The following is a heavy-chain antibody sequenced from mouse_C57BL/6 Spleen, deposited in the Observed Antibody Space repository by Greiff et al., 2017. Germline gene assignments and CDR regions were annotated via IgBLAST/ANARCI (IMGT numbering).Heavy chain of an antibody. CDR1: GYTFTGHW. CDR3: ARGASYYYGSSYDAMDY. J-gene: IGHJ4*01. Sequence: VQLQESGAELMKPGASVKLSCKATGYTFTGHWIEWVKQRPGHGLEWIGEILPGSGSTNYNEKFKGKATFTADTSSNTAYMQLSSLTTEDSAIYYCARGASYYYGSSYDAMDYWGQGTSVTVSS. V-gene: IGHV1-9*01. D-gene: IGHD1-1*01. CDR2: ILPGSGST.